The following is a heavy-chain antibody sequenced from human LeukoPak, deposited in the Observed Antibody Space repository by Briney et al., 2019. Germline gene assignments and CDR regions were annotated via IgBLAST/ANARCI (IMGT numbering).Heavy chain of an antibody. D-gene: IGHD3-22*01. J-gene: IGHJ4*02. CDR3: ARGSYYYDSSGYYGAYYGY. Sequence: GGSLRLSCAASGFTFSNYGMNWVRQAPGKGLEWVSALSSSGGSTYYADSVKGRFTISRDNAKDSLYLQMNSLRAEDTAVYYCARGSYYYDSSGYYGAYYGYWGQGTLVTVSS. V-gene: IGHV3-23*01. CDR1: GFTFSNYG. CDR2: LSSSGGST.